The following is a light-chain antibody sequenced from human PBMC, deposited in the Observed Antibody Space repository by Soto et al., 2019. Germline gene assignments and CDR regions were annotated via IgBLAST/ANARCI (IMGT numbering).Light chain of an antibody. Sequence: QSVLTQPPSVSGAPGQRVTISCTGSSSNIGAGYDVHWYQQLPETAPKLLIYGNNNQPSGVPDRFSGSKSGTSASLAITGLQAEDEADYYCQSYDSSLSGWVFGGGTKLTVL. CDR2: GNN. J-gene: IGLJ3*02. CDR1: SSNIGAGYD. CDR3: QSYDSSLSGWV. V-gene: IGLV1-40*01.